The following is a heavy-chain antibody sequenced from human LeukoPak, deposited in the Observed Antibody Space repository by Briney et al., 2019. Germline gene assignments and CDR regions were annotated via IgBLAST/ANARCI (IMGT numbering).Heavy chain of an antibody. J-gene: IGHJ6*03. CDR3: ARVKRGYSYGYPYSYYMDV. Sequence: SETLSLTCAVYGGSFSGYYWSWIRQPPGKGLEWIGEINHSGSTNYNPSLKSRVTISVDTSKNQFSLKLSSVTATDTAVYYCARVKRGYSYGYPYSYYMDVWGKGTTVTVSS. V-gene: IGHV4-34*01. D-gene: IGHD5-18*01. CDR1: GGSFSGYY. CDR2: INHSGST.